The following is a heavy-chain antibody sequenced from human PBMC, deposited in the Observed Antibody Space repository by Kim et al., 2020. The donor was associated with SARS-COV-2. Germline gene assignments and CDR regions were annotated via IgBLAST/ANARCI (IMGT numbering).Heavy chain of an antibody. D-gene: IGHD3-10*01. CDR2: ISYDGSNK. V-gene: IGHV3-30*18. Sequence: GGSLRLSCAASGFTFSSYGMHWVRQAPGKGLEWVAVISYDGSNKYYADSVKGRFTISRDNSKNTLYLQMNSLRAEDTAVYYCAKDLSRLGFRYGSGSPNYYYYGMDVWGQGTTVTVSS. CDR3: AKDLSRLGFRYGSGSPNYYYYGMDV. CDR1: GFTFSSYG. J-gene: IGHJ6*02.